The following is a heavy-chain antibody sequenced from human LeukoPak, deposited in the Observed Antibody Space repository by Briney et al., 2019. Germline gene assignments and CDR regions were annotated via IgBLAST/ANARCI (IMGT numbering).Heavy chain of an antibody. CDR1: GFTFSSYG. CDR2: IWYDGSNK. V-gene: IGHV3-33*01. D-gene: IGHD2-2*02. CDR3: ARWGVPAAIREGTYYYYYGMDV. J-gene: IGHJ6*02. Sequence: GRSLRLSCAASGFTFSSYGMHWVRQAPGKGLECVAVIWYDGSNKYYADSVKGRFTISRDNSKNTLYLQMNSLRAEDTAVYYCARWGVPAAIREGTYYYYYGMDVWGQGTTVTVSS.